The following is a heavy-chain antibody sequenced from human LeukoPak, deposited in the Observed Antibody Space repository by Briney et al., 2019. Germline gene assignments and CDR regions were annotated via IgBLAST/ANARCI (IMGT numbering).Heavy chain of an antibody. CDR3: PRMGTDCWSSLFY. CDR2: VHHSGAS. J-gene: IGHJ4*02. D-gene: IGHD3-3*01. CDR1: GYSINIGYY. Sequence: SETLSLTCVVSGYSINIGYYWGWIRQPPGKGLEWIGSVHHSGASYYNPSLKSRTTISVDTSQNQFSLMLSSLTAADTAVYYCPRMGTDCWSSLFYWGQGTLVSVSS. V-gene: IGHV4-38-2*01.